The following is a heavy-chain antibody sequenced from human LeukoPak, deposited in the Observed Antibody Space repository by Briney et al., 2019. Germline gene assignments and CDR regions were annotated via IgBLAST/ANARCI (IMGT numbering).Heavy chain of an antibody. CDR1: GDSVSAGVY. CDR2: IYHSGST. Sequence: PSETLSLTCTVSGDSVSAGVYWAWIRQPPGKGLEWIGSIYHSGSTNYNPSLKSRVTISVDKSKNQFSLKLSSVTAADTAVYYCAVTPVPAALYYFDYWGQGTLVTVSS. CDR3: AVTPVPAALYYFDY. J-gene: IGHJ4*02. V-gene: IGHV4-38-2*02. D-gene: IGHD2-2*01.